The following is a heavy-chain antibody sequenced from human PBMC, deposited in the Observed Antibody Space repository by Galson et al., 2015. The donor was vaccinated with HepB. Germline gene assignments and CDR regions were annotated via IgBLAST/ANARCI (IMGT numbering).Heavy chain of an antibody. CDR2: ISSGGSDT. J-gene: IGHJ4*02. V-gene: IGHV3-11*03. D-gene: IGHD3-9*01. Sequence: SLRLSCAASGFTFSDYYMNWIRQAPGKGLEWVSWISSGGSDTNYADSVRGRFTVSRDNAKNSLYLQMIGLRAEDTAVYYCATQGLPGVWAPPDNWGQGILVTVSS. CDR1: GFTFSDYY. CDR3: ATQGLPGVWAPPDN.